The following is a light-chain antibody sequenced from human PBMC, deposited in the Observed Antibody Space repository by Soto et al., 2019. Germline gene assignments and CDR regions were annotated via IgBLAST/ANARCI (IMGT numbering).Light chain of an antibody. CDR3: QQSSNIPRT. V-gene: IGKV1-39*01. J-gene: IGKJ4*01. Sequence: DIQLTQSPSSLSASVGDRVTITCRASQSISSYLNWYQHKPGRAPDLLIYARSSLQSGVTSRFSGSGSGTDFTLTLISLQPEDFATYFCQQSSNIPRTFGGGTKVEIK. CDR2: ARS. CDR1: QSISSY.